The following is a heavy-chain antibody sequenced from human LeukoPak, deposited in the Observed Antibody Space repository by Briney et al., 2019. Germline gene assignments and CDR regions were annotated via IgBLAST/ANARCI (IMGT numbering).Heavy chain of an antibody. CDR1: GGSFSGYY. D-gene: IGHD6-13*01. CDR2: INHSGST. CDR3: ARHERIAAYDY. Sequence: PSETLSLTCAVYGGSFSGYYWSWIRQPPGKGLEWIGEINHSGSTNYNPSLKSRVTISVDTSKNQFSLKLSSVTAADTAVYYCARHERIAAYDYWGQGTLVTVSS. J-gene: IGHJ4*02. V-gene: IGHV4-34*01.